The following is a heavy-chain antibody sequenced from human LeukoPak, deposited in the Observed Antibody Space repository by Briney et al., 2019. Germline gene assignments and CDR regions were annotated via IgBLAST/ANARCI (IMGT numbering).Heavy chain of an antibody. CDR3: AKDPHYYGSGSLINYYYYYGMDV. CDR2: IQYDGGNK. J-gene: IGHJ6*02. Sequence: GGSLRLSCAASGFTFSTYGMHWVRQAPGKGLEWVAFIQYDGGNKYYADSVKGRFTISRDNSKNTLYLQMNSLRAEDTAVYYCAKDPHYYGSGSLINYYYYYGMDVWGQGTTVTVSS. D-gene: IGHD3-10*01. V-gene: IGHV3-30*02. CDR1: GFTFSTYG.